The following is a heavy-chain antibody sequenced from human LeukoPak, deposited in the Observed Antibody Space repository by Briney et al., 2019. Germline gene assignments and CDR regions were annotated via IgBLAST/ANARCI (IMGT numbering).Heavy chain of an antibody. CDR2: IKQDRSEK. CDR1: GSTFSSYW. CDR3: SRGLGVRIYYYYYYMDV. D-gene: IGHD3-10*01. V-gene: IGHV3-7*04. J-gene: IGHJ6*03. Sequence: PGGSLRLSCAASGSTFSSYWMSWVRQAPGKGLEWVGNIKQDRSEKYYVDSVKGRFTISRDNPKNSLYLEMNSLRADDTAVYYCSRGLGVRIYYYYYYMDVWGKGATVTVSS.